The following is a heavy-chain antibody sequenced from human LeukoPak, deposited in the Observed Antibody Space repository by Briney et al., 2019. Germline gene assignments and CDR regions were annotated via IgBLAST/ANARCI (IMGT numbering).Heavy chain of an antibody. D-gene: IGHD2-2*01. CDR2: IYYSGYT. Sequence: PSETLSLTCTVSGGSISSSSYYWSWIRQPPGKGLEWIGYIYYSGYTNYNPSLKSRVTISVDTSKNQFSLKLSSVTAADTAVYYCCRTSHYYYYMDVWGKGTTVTVSS. CDR1: GGSISSSSYY. V-gene: IGHV4-61*05. CDR3: CRTSHYYYYMDV. J-gene: IGHJ6*03.